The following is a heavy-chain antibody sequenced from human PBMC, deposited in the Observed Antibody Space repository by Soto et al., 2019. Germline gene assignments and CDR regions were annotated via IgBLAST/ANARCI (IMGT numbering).Heavy chain of an antibody. CDR1: GFSVSGHF. J-gene: IGHJ1*01. CDR3: VVYRGGLPF. D-gene: IGHD2-15*01. Sequence: EVQVVESGGGLVQPGGSLRVSCAASGFSVSGHFMAWVRQAPGKGLECVGLTQHEPHRFTTEYAASVKGRFAISRDDSQNSRSLQMNGLKTEDTAVYYCVVYRGGLPFWGQGTLVTVSS. V-gene: IGHV3-72*01. CDR2: TQHEPHRFTT.